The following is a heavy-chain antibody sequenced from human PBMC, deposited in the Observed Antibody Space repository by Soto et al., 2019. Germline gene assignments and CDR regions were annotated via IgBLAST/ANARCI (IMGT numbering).Heavy chain of an antibody. J-gene: IGHJ6*03. V-gene: IGHV4-31*03. CDR2: IYYSGST. Sequence: PSETLSLTCTVSGGSISSGGYYWSWIRQHPGKCLEWIGYIYYSGSTYYNPSLKSRVTISVDTSKNQFSLKLSSVTAADTAVYYCASNKAVVVAPMDVWGKGTTVTVSS. D-gene: IGHD2-15*01. CDR1: GGSISSGGYY. CDR3: ASNKAVVVAPMDV.